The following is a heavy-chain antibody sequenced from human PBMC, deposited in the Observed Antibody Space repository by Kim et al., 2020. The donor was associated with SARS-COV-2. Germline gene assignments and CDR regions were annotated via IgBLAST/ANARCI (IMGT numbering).Heavy chain of an antibody. D-gene: IGHD3-16*01. V-gene: IGHV4-39*01. J-gene: IGHJ4*02. Sequence: SETLSLTCTVSGASISNSSYYWDWIRQPPGKGLEWIGNIYYSGPMYYNPSLKSRFIISVDTSRNQFSLKLTSVTAADTAVYYCARRSLGDGSPGYWGQGT. CDR1: GASISNSSYY. CDR3: ARRSLGDGSPGY. CDR2: IYYSGPM.